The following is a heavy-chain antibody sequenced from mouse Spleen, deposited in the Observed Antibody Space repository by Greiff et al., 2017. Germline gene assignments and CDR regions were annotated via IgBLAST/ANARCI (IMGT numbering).Heavy chain of an antibody. J-gene: IGHJ2*01. Sequence: QVQLQQSGPEVVRPGVSVKISCKGSGYTFTDYGMHWVKQSPTKSLEWIGLISTYNGNANYNQKFQGKATMTVDKSSNTAYLELARLTSEDSAIYFCARLTGPYFDSWGQGTTLTVSS. D-gene: IGHD4-1*01. CDR3: ARLTGPYFDS. CDR1: GYTFTDYG. CDR2: ISTYNGNA. V-gene: IGHV1-67*01.